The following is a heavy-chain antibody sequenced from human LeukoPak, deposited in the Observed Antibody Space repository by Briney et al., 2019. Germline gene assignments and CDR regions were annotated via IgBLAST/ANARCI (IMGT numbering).Heavy chain of an antibody. CDR1: GYTLTELS. Sequence: ASVKVSCKVSGYTLTELSMHWVRQAPGKGLEWMGGFDPEDGETIYAQKFQGRVTMTEDTSTDTAYMELSSLRSEDTAVYYCATGYSSGWAFDYWGQGTLVTVPS. V-gene: IGHV1-24*01. CDR3: ATGYSSGWAFDY. J-gene: IGHJ4*02. D-gene: IGHD6-19*01. CDR2: FDPEDGET.